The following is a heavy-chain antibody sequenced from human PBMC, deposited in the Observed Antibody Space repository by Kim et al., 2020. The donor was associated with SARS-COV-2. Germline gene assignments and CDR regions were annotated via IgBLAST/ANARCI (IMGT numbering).Heavy chain of an antibody. Sequence: GGSLRLSCAASGFTFSSYAMSWVRQAPGKGLEWVSAISGSGGSTYYADSVKGRFTISRDNSKNTLYLQMNSLRAEDTAVYYCAKASGVRYCSGGSCYSPAPPYWGQGTLVTVSS. D-gene: IGHD2-15*01. CDR3: AKASGVRYCSGGSCYSPAPPY. V-gene: IGHV3-23*01. CDR1: GFTFSSYA. CDR2: ISGSGGST. J-gene: IGHJ4*02.